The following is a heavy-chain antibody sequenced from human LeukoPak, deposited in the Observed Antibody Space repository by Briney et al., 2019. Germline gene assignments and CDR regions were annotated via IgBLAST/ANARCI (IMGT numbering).Heavy chain of an antibody. CDR1: GFTFSRHS. CDR2: IKQDGSEK. V-gene: IGHV3-7*01. Sequence: GGSLRLSCAASGFTFSRHSINWVRQAPGRGLEWVANIKQDGSEKYYVDSVKGRFTISIDNAKNSLYLQLNSLRAEDTAVYYCARGRNSLLWFGLTGYYYYYMDVWGKGTTVTVSS. J-gene: IGHJ6*03. CDR3: ARGRNSLLWFGLTGYYYYYMDV. D-gene: IGHD3-10*01.